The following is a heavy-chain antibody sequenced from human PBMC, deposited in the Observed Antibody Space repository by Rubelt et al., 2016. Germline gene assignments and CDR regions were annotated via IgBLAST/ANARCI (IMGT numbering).Heavy chain of an antibody. V-gene: IGHV1-69*01. CDR1: GGTFSSYA. J-gene: IGHJ6*02. CDR3: ASKAIGYYYYGIDV. Sequence: QVQLVQSGAEVKKPGSSVKVSCKASGGTFSSYAISWVRQAPGQGLEWMGGIIPIFGTANYAQKFQGRVTITADESTSTVDMERSSLGAEDTAVYYCASKAIGYYYYGIDVGGQGTTVTVSS. D-gene: IGHD2-2*03. CDR2: IIPIFGTA.